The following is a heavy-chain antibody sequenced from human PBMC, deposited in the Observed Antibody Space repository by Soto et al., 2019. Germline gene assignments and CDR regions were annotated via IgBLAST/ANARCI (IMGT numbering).Heavy chain of an antibody. D-gene: IGHD2-15*01. CDR2: IKTNTEGGTT. V-gene: IGHV3-15*07. J-gene: IGHJ6*02. CDR3: TTGSVEGV. CDR1: GLTISNAW. Sequence: EVQLVESGGGFIYPGGSLRLSCAASGLTISNAWMNWVRQAPGKGLEWVGRIKTNTEGGTTDYAAAVKGRFTVSRDDSKNTLYLLMNSLKTEDTAVYYCTTGSVEGVWGQGTTVTVSS.